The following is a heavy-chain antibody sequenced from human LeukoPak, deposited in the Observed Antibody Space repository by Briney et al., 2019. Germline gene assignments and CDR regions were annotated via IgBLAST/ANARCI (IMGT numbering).Heavy chain of an antibody. J-gene: IGHJ6*02. CDR1: GFTFSSYG. V-gene: IGHV3-30*02. CDR2: IRYDGSNK. CDR3: AKDRYGGGITMVRGVITRFDYYGMDV. D-gene: IGHD3-10*01. Sequence: GGSLRLSCAASGFTFSSYGMHWVRQAPGKGLEWVAFIRYDGSNKYYADSVKGRFTISRDNSKNTLYLQMNSLRAEDTAVYYCAKDRYGGGITMVRGVITRFDYYGMDVWGQGTTVTVSS.